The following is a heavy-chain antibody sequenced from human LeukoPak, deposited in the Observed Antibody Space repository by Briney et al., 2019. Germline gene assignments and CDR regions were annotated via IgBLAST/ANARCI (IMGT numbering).Heavy chain of an antibody. Sequence: GESLKISCKGSGYSFTHFRLGWVRQMPGKGLDWMGIIYPADSDTVYSPSFQGQVTISADKSISTAYLQWSSLKASDTAMYHCARYSVAGARYDAFDIWGQGTMVTVSS. CDR2: IYPADSDT. CDR3: ARYSVAGARYDAFDI. CDR1: GYSFTHFR. J-gene: IGHJ3*02. V-gene: IGHV5-51*01. D-gene: IGHD6-13*01.